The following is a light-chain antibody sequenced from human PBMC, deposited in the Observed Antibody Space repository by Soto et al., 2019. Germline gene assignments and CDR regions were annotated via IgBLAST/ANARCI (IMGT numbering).Light chain of an antibody. V-gene: IGKV1-17*03. Sequence: DIQMTQSPSAMSASVGDRVTITCRASQGISNNLAWFQQKPGKVPKRLIYAASSLKSGVQSRFSGSGSGTEFTLTISNHKPKDFATYDSQHHKCYHVTYGQGTKEE. CDR2: AAS. CDR1: QGISNN. J-gene: IGKJ4*01. CDR3: QHHKCYHVT.